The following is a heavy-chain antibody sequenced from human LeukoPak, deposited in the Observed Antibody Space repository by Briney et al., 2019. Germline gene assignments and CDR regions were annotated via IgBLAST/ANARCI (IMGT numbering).Heavy chain of an antibody. CDR3: ARESSRFGI. D-gene: IGHD3-16*01. CDR1: GPTVSSNY. Sequence: QPGRSPRLSCAASGPTVSSNYTSSVRHPPGKGLEWVSSIYIGGSTYYADSVKGRFTISRDKPNNTLYLQMHSLRAEDTAVYYCARESSRFGIWGQGTLVTVSS. V-gene: IGHV3-66*01. CDR2: IYIGGST. J-gene: IGHJ4*02.